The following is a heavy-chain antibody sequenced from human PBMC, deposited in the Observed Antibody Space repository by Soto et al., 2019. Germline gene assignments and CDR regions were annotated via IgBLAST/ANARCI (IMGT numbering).Heavy chain of an antibody. CDR1: GGSISSYY. D-gene: IGHD6-19*01. CDR2: IYYSGST. J-gene: IGHJ6*02. V-gene: IGHV4-59*01. Sequence: SETLSLTCTVSGGSISSYYWIWIRQPPGKGLEWVGYIYYSGSTNYNPSLKSRVTISVDTSKKQFSLKLSSVTAADTAVYYCARVKRGRLNYYYYGMDVWGQGTTVTVSS. CDR3: ARVKRGRLNYYYYGMDV.